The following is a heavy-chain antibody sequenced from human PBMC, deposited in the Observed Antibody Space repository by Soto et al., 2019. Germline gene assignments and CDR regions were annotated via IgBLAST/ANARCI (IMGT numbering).Heavy chain of an antibody. CDR1: GGSISSYH. CDR3: ARESGDNWDYEAY. D-gene: IGHD1-7*01. CDR2: IYTSGNT. J-gene: IGHJ4*02. V-gene: IGHV4-4*07. Sequence: ASETLSLTCTVSGGSISSYHWSWIRQSAGKGLEWIGRIYTSGNTHYNPSLKSRVTVSIDTPKNQFFLTVNSVTAADSAVYYCARESGDNWDYEAYWGQGTPVTVSS.